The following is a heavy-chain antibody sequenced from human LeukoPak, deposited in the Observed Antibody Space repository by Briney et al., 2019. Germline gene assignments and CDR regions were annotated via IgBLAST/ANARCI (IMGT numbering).Heavy chain of an antibody. J-gene: IGHJ4*02. D-gene: IGHD3-16*02. CDR1: GGSISSYY. CDR2: TSYSGST. CDR3: ARYVWGSYPTFEDY. V-gene: IGHV4-59*01. Sequence: SETLSLTCTVSGGSISSYYWSWIRQPPGKGLEWIGYTSYSGSTNYNPSLKSRVTISVDTSKNQFSLKLSSVTAADTAVYYCARYVWGSYPTFEDYWGQGTLVTVSS.